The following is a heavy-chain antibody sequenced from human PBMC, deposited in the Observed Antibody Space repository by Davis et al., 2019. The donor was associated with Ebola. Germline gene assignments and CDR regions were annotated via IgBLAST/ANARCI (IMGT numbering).Heavy chain of an antibody. D-gene: IGHD5-12*01. CDR3: ARERLRLRTPYGMDV. Sequence: ASVKVSCKASGYTFTSYGISWVRQAPGQGLEWMGIINPSGGSTSYAQKFQGRVTMTRDTSTSTVYMELSGLRSEDTAVYYCARERLRLRTPYGMDVWGQGTTVTVSS. V-gene: IGHV1-46*01. CDR1: GYTFTSYG. J-gene: IGHJ6*02. CDR2: INPSGGST.